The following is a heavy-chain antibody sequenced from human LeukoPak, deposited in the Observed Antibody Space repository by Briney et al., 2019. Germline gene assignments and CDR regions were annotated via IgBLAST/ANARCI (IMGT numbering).Heavy chain of an antibody. V-gene: IGHV4-4*07. CDR2: IYTRGST. D-gene: IGHD6-13*01. Sequence: PSETLSLTCTVYGCSISSYYWSWIRQPAGRGLEWSGRIYTRGSTNYNTSHKSRVTMSLDTSKNQFSLKLSSVTAADTAVYYCAREVEQLVRGLDVWGQGTTVTVSS. CDR1: GCSISSYY. J-gene: IGHJ6*02. CDR3: AREVEQLVRGLDV.